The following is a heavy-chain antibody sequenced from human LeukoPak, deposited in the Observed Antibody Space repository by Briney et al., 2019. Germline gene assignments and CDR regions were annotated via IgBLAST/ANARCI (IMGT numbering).Heavy chain of an antibody. CDR2: ISAYNGNT. V-gene: IGHV1-18*01. D-gene: IGHD3-22*01. CDR3: ARDLQFYYDSSGPVDY. Sequence: ASVKVSCKASGYTFTSYGISWVRQAPGQGLEWMGWISAYNGNTNYAQKLHARVTMTTDTSASTAYMELRSLRSDDTAVYYCARDLQFYYDSSGPVDYWGQGTLVTVSS. J-gene: IGHJ4*02. CDR1: GYTFTSYG.